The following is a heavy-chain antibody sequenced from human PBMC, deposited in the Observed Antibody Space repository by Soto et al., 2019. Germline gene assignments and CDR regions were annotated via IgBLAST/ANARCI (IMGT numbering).Heavy chain of an antibody. V-gene: IGHV4-59*01. CDR1: GDSISSYS. Sequence: QVQLQESGPGLLKPSETLSLTCTVSGDSISSYSWSWIRQPPGKGLEWIGYIFASGSTNYNPSLKSRVTISVDTSKNQFSLKVISVTAADTAVYYCARDAQLSWHRWFDPWGQGTLVTVSS. D-gene: IGHD3-10*01. CDR2: IFASGST. CDR3: ARDAQLSWHRWFDP. J-gene: IGHJ5*02.